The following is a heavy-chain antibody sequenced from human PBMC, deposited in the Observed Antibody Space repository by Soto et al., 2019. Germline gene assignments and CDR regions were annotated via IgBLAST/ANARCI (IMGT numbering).Heavy chain of an antibody. D-gene: IGHD6-19*01. V-gene: IGHV3-30*18. Sequence: GGSLRLSCAASGFTFSSYGMHWVRQAPGKGLEWGAVISYDGSNKYYADSVKGRFTISRDNSKNTLYLQMNSLRAEDTAVYYCAKDSSGWYGNWFDPWGQGTLVTVSS. J-gene: IGHJ5*02. CDR3: AKDSSGWYGNWFDP. CDR1: GFTFSSYG. CDR2: ISYDGSNK.